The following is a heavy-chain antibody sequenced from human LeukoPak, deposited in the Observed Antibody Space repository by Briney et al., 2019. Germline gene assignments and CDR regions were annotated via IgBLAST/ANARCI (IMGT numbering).Heavy chain of an antibody. J-gene: IGHJ6*02. D-gene: IGHD5-18*01. V-gene: IGHV4-34*01. CDR3: ARGGYSYGWYYYYGMDV. Sequence: SETLSLTCAVYGGSFSGYYWSWIRQPPGKGLEWIGEISHSGSTNYNPSLKSRVTISVDTSKNQFSLKLSSVTAADTAVYYCARGGYSYGWYYYYGMDVWGQGTTVTVSS. CDR2: ISHSGST. CDR1: GGSFSGYY.